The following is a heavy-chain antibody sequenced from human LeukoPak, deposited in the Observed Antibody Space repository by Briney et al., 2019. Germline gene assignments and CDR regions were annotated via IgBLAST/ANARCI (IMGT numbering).Heavy chain of an antibody. CDR2: ISYDGSNK. CDR1: GFTFSSYG. D-gene: IGHD2-15*01. Sequence: EGSLRLSCAASGFTFSSYGMHWVRQAPGKGLEWVAVISYDGSNKYYADSVKGRFTISRDNSKNTLYLQMNSLRAEDTAVYYCARESGGGGGDIWGQGTMVTVSS. CDR3: ARESGGGGGDI. V-gene: IGHV3-30*19. J-gene: IGHJ3*02.